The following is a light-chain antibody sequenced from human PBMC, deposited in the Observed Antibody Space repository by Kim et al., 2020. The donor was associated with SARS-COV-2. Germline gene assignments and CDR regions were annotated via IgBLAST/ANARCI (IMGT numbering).Light chain of an antibody. J-gene: IGLJ2*01. Sequence: SSELTQDPAVSVALGQTVRITCQGDSLRSYYASWYQQKPGQAPLLVLYEKNNRPSGIPDRFSGSSSGNTASLTITGAQAEDEADYYCNSRESGVNHVVFGGGTKVTVL. V-gene: IGLV3-19*01. CDR1: SLRSYY. CDR2: EKN. CDR3: NSRESGVNHVV.